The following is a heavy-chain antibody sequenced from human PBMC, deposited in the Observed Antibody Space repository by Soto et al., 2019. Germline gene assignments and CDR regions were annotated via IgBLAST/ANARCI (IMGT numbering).Heavy chain of an antibody. CDR3: AREGGGGSPNWFDP. V-gene: IGHV1-2*02. D-gene: IGHD1-26*01. J-gene: IGHJ5*02. CDR2: INPNSGGT. Sequence: AASVKVSCKASGYTFTGYYMHWVRQAPGQGLELMGWINPNSGGTNYAQKFQGRVTMTRDTSISTAYMELSRLRSDDTAVYYCAREGGGGSPNWFDPWGQGTLVTVYS. CDR1: GYTFTGYY.